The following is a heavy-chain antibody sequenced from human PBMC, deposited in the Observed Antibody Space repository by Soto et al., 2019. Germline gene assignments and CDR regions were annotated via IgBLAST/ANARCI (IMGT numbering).Heavy chain of an antibody. CDR2: VSYDGNTQ. V-gene: IGHV3-30-3*01. J-gene: IGHJ4*02. Sequence: QVQLVESGGGVVQPGTSLRLSCAASGFIFNSYSIHWVRQAPGKGLEWVAVVSYDGNTQYYGDSLKGRFIVSRENSKNTAYMQMNDLRADDTAVYYCAKVSRVSRISTPDFDYWGQGTLVTVSS. CDR3: AKVSRVSRISTPDFDY. D-gene: IGHD6-13*01. CDR1: GFIFNSYS.